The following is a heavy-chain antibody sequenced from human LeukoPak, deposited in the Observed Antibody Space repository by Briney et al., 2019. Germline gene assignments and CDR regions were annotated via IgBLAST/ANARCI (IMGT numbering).Heavy chain of an antibody. CDR1: GLTFNNYA. V-gene: IGHV3-23*01. J-gene: IGHJ4*02. Sequence: GGSLRLSCVAYGLTFNNYAMSWVRQPPGKALQWVAGISGRGGGTYYTDSVKGRSTISRDNSKNTLYLQMNSLRAEDTAVYYCAKHPRGDFWSGYDYWGQGTLVTVSS. CDR2: ISGRGGGT. CDR3: AKHPRGDFWSGYDY. D-gene: IGHD3-3*01.